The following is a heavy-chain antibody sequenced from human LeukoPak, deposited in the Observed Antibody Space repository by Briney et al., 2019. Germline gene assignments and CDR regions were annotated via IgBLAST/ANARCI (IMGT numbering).Heavy chain of an antibody. V-gene: IGHV3-43*02. Sequence: PGGSLRLSCAASGFTFDDYAIHWVRQAPGKGLEWVSLISGDGGSTFYADSVKGRFTISRDNSKNSLFLQMNSLTTDDTALYYCAKVGSSTPYYYFYGMDVWGQGTTVTVSS. J-gene: IGHJ6*02. D-gene: IGHD2-15*01. CDR2: ISGDGGST. CDR3: AKVGSSTPYYYFYGMDV. CDR1: GFTFDDYA.